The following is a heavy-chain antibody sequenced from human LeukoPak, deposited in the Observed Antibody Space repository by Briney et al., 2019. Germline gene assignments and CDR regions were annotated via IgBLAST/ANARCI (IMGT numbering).Heavy chain of an antibody. J-gene: IGHJ6*02. CDR3: ARDKVVGATDPMDV. D-gene: IGHD2-15*01. CDR1: GYTFTNYY. Sequence: ASVKVSCKASGYTFTNYYIHWVRQAPGQGLEWMGVINPSGGSTSYAQKFQGRVTMTRDTSTSTVYMALSSLRSEDTAVYYCARDKVVGATDPMDVWGQGTTVTVSS. CDR2: INPSGGST. V-gene: IGHV1-46*01.